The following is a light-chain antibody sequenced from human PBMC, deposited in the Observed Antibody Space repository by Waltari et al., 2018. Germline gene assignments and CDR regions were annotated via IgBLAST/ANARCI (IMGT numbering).Light chain of an antibody. CDR2: DVT. V-gene: IGLV2-14*03. CDR1: SSDVGDYHF. Sequence: QSALTQPASVSGSPGPSITISCTGTSSDVGDYHFVSWYQQHPGKAPKLIIYDVTHRPSGVSYRFSGSKSGNTASLTISGLQPEDEADYYCSSYTSSGTLVFGGGTKLTVL. J-gene: IGLJ2*01. CDR3: SSYTSSGTLV.